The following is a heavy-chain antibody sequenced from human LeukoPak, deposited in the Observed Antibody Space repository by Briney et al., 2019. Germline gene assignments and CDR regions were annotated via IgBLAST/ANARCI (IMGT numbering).Heavy chain of an antibody. CDR3: ARIHRYCSGGACYVLDN. J-gene: IGHJ4*02. CDR2: VYYSGST. D-gene: IGHD2-15*01. Sequence: SETLSLTCVVSGGSVSGYYWGWIRQPPGRGLEWIGYVYYSGSTNYNPSFKSRITISVDTSRNQFSLQLSAVTAADTAVYYCARIHRYCSGGACYVLDNWGQGTLVAVSS. V-gene: IGHV4-59*02. CDR1: GGSVSGYY.